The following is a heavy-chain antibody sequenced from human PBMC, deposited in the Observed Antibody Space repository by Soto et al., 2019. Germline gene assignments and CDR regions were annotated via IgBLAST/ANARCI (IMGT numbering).Heavy chain of an antibody. Sequence: GCLRLYCTASGCTFSSYAMSWVRQAPGKGLEWVSAISGSGGSTYYADSVKGRFTISRDNSKNTLYLQMNSLRAEDTAVYYCAKESVGYYGMDVWGQGTKVTVSS. CDR1: GCTFSSYA. CDR2: ISGSGGST. J-gene: IGHJ6*02. CDR3: AKESVGYYGMDV. V-gene: IGHV3-23*01.